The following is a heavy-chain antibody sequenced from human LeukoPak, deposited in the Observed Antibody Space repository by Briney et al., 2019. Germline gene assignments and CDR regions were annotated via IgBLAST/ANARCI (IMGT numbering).Heavy chain of an antibody. CDR1: GFPLVVLL. J-gene: IGHJ4*02. CDR3: ARDLRQQLDMTGYFGY. Sequence: PGGPLDPPVLAFGFPLVVLLRNWFGRVQAGGRGGGAVISNDGTNKYYAESVKGRFTISRDDSKNKVYLQMNSLRTEDTAVYFCARDLRQQLDMTGYFGYWGQGTLVTVSS. D-gene: IGHD6-13*01. V-gene: IGHV3-30-3*01. CDR2: ISNDGTNK.